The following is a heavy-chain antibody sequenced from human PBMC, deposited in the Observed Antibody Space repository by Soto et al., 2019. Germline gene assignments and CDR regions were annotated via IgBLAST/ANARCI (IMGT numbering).Heavy chain of an antibody. Sequence: QVQLVQSGAEVKKPGSSVKVSCKASGGTFSSYAISWVRQAPGQGLEWMGGIIPIFGTANYAQKFQGRVTIPADESTSTAYMELSSLRSEDTAVYYCARDRRYCSGGSCYSRYYYYYYGMDVWGQGTTVTVSS. D-gene: IGHD2-15*01. J-gene: IGHJ6*02. V-gene: IGHV1-69*12. CDR2: IIPIFGTA. CDR3: ARDRRYCSGGSCYSRYYYYYYGMDV. CDR1: GGTFSSYA.